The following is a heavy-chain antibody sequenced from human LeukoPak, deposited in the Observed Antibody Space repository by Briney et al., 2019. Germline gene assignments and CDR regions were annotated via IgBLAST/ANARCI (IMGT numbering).Heavy chain of an antibody. CDR1: GFTFSNYG. CDR3: AKDRSGLNWYFDL. V-gene: IGHV3-30*18. Sequence: GGSLRLSCAASGFTFSNYGMHWVRQAPGKGLEWVAIISYDGSNQYYTDSVKGRFTISRDNSKNTLYLQINSLRAEDTAVYFCAKDRSGLNWYFDLWGRGTLATVSS. D-gene: IGHD6-19*01. J-gene: IGHJ2*01. CDR2: ISYDGSNQ.